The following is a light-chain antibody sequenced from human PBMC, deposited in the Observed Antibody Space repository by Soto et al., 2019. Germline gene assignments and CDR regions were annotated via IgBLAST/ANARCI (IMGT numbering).Light chain of an antibody. V-gene: IGKV1-5*03. CDR2: RSS. CDR1: QTISNY. J-gene: IGKJ1*01. CDR3: QLYYIYST. Sequence: DIQMTQSPSTLSASVGDRVTITCRASQTISNYLTWYQQRPGKAPKLLIYRSSILQNGVPSRFSGSGSGTEFTLLISSLQPDDFVTYYCQLYYIYSTFGQGPRVQI.